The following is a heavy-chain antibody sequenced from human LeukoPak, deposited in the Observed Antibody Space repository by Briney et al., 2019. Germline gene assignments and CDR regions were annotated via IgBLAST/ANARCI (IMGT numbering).Heavy chain of an antibody. V-gene: IGHV3-33*08. CDR3: ARDRYSSMWSVFEY. Sequence: PGGSLRLSCAASGFTFSSSAMSWVRQAPGNGLEWVAVIWYDGSTKVYADSVKGRFTSSRDNSRNTLYLQVNSLRAEDTAVYYCARDRYSSMWSVFEYWGQGALVTVSS. CDR2: IWYDGSTK. CDR1: GFTFSSSA. D-gene: IGHD6-13*01. J-gene: IGHJ4*02.